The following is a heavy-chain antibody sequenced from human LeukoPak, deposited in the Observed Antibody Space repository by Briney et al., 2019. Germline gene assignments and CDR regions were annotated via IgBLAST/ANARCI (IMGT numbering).Heavy chain of an antibody. J-gene: IGHJ3*02. CDR1: GFTLRSYS. V-gene: IGHV3-21*01. Sequence: GGSLRLSCALSGFTLRSYSMNSVRQAPGKGLEWFSSISTTSSYTYYADSLTGRFTISRDNANKSLYLTLNSLRAEDPAVYSFERGVPAVDIWG. CDR3: ERGVPAVDI. CDR2: ISTTSSYT. D-gene: IGHD2-2*01.